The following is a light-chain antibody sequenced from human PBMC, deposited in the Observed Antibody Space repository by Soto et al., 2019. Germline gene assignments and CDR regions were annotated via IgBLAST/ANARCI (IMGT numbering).Light chain of an antibody. CDR3: GADHGSNFVYV. V-gene: IGLV9-49*01. Sequence: QLVLTQPPSASASLGGSVTLTCTLSSGYSNYKVDWYQQRPGKGPRFVMRVGTGGIVGSKGDGIPDRFSGLGSGLNRYLTIKNIQEEDESDYHCGADHGSNFVYVFAGGTKLTVL. CDR1: SGYSNYK. CDR2: VGTGGIVG. J-gene: IGLJ3*02.